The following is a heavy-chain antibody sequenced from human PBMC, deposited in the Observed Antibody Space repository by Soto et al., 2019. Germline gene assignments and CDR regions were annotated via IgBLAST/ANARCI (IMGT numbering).Heavy chain of an antibody. D-gene: IGHD3-9*01. Sequence: PSETLSLTCAVSGDSISSGGYYWSWIRQPPGKGLEWIGYISSIGSTYYNPSLKSRVSVSRDTSKNQFSLKLSSVTTTDTAVYYCARGLVIRPYYYHGMDVWGQGATVTVSS. CDR3: ARGLVIRPYYYHGMDV. V-gene: IGHV4-30-2*05. CDR2: ISSIGST. J-gene: IGHJ6*02. CDR1: GDSISSGGYY.